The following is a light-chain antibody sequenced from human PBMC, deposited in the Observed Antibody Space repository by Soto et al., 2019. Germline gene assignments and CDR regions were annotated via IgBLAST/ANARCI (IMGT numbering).Light chain of an antibody. J-gene: IGLJ3*02. CDR2: TTD. V-gene: IGLV7-43*01. CDR1: TGAVTSGNY. Sequence: QTVVTQEPSLTVSPGGTVTLTCASSTGAVTSGNYPSWFQQKPGQAPRTLIYTTDDKHSCTPARFSGSLLGGKAALTLSGVQPEDEAEYYCLLYYGGAHLVFGGGTKLTVL. CDR3: LLYYGGAHLV.